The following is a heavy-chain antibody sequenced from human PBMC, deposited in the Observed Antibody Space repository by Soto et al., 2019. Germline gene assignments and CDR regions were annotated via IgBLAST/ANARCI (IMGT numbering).Heavy chain of an antibody. CDR1: GFTFSSYD. V-gene: IGHV3-13*01. CDR3: ARGSYDYIWGSYRYTGGNWFDP. CDR2: IGTAGDT. J-gene: IGHJ5*02. Sequence: GGSLRLTCAASGFTFSSYDMHWVRQATGKGLEWVSAIGTAGDTYYPGSVKGRFTISRENAKNSLYLQMNSLRAGDTAVYYCARGSYDYIWGSYRYTGGNWFDPWGQGTLVTVSS. D-gene: IGHD3-16*02.